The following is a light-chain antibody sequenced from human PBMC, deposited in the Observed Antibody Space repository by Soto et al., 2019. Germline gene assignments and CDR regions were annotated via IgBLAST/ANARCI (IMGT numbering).Light chain of an antibody. CDR3: QQYGNAPT. CDR2: GAS. J-gene: IGKJ1*01. V-gene: IGKV3-20*01. Sequence: EIVLTQSPGTLSLSPGERATLSCRASQSVRSSYLAWYQQKPGQAPRLLIYGASSRATGIPDRFSGSGSGTDFTLTISRLAPEDFAVYYCQQYGNAPTFGQGTKVEIK. CDR1: QSVRSSY.